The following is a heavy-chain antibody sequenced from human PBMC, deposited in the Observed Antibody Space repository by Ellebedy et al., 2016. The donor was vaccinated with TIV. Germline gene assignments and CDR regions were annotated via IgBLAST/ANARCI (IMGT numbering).Heavy chain of an antibody. CDR3: AKDRLTGSGNSDAFDI. CDR2: IYSGGTT. CDR1: GLTVSNNY. V-gene: IGHV3-66*01. D-gene: IGHD4-23*01. J-gene: IGHJ3*02. Sequence: GESLKISXAVSGLTVSNNYMRWVRQAPGKGLEWVSVIYSGGTTNYADSVKGRFTISRDNSKNTLHLQMNSLRAEDTAVYYCAKDRLTGSGNSDAFDIWGQGTMVTVSS.